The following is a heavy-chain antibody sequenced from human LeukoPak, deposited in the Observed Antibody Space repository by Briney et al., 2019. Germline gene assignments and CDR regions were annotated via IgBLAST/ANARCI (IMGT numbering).Heavy chain of an antibody. V-gene: IGHV4-61*01. Sequence: SQTLSLTCTVSGGSISSGSYYWSWIRQPPGKGLEWIGYIYYSGSTNYNPSLKSRVTISVDTSKNQFSLKLSSVTAADTAVYYCAREEEMATSPMAFDIWGQGTMVTVSS. CDR1: GGSISSGSYY. CDR3: AREEEMATSPMAFDI. CDR2: IYYSGST. J-gene: IGHJ3*02. D-gene: IGHD5-24*01.